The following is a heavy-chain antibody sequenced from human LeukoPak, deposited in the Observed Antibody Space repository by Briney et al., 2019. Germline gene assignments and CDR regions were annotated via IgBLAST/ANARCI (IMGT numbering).Heavy chain of an antibody. V-gene: IGHV3-74*01. D-gene: IGHD3-22*01. CDR2: ISSDGIST. J-gene: IGHJ4*02. CDR1: GFTFSSYW. Sequence: QAGGSLRLSCAASGFTFSSYWMHWVRHAPGQGLVWVSRISSDGISTFYADSVKGRFTISRDNAKNTLYLQMNSLRAEDTAVYYCARHYYDSGSYYTTEYWGQGTRVTVSS. CDR3: ARHYYDSGSYYTTEY.